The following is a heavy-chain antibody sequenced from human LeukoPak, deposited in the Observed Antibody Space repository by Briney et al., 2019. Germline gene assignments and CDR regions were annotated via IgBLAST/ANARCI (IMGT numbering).Heavy chain of an antibody. CDR1: GGSFSGYY. CDR3: ARRRWLDLTGSRWRNYYMDV. D-gene: IGHD5-24*01. CDR2: INHSGST. V-gene: IGHV4-34*01. Sequence: SETLSLTCAVYGGSFSGYYWSWIRQPPGKGLEWIGEINHSGSTDYNPSLKSRVTISVDTSKNQFSLKLSSVTAADTAVYYCARRRWLDLTGSRWRNYYMDVWGKGTTVTISS. J-gene: IGHJ6*03.